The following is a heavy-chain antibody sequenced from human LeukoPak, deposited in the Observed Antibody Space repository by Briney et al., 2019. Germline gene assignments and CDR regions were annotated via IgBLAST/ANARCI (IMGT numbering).Heavy chain of an antibody. J-gene: IGHJ4*02. Sequence: GGSLRLSCAASGFTFSSYAMHWVRQAPGKGLEWVAVISYDGSNKYYADSVKGRFTISRDNSKNTLYLQMNSLRAEDTAVYYCARDPSRKNAWIFDYWGQGTLVTVSS. V-gene: IGHV3-30-3*01. D-gene: IGHD2-2*03. CDR1: GFTFSSYA. CDR3: ARDPSRKNAWIFDY. CDR2: ISYDGSNK.